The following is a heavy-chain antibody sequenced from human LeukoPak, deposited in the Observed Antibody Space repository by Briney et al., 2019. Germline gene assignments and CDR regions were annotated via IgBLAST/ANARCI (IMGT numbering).Heavy chain of an antibody. V-gene: IGHV4-34*01. CDR2: INHSGST. CDR1: GGSFRGYY. Sequence: PSETLSLTCAVYGGSFRGYYLSWIRQPPGKGLEWIGEINHSGSTNYNPSLKSRVTISVDPSKNQFSLKLSSVTAADTAVYYCARVPPYGSGRGYFDYWGQGTLVTVSS. CDR3: ARVPPYGSGRGYFDY. D-gene: IGHD3-10*01. J-gene: IGHJ4*02.